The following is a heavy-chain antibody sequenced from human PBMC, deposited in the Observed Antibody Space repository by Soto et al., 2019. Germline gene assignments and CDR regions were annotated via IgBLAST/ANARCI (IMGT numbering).Heavy chain of an antibody. J-gene: IGHJ6*02. D-gene: IGHD5-18*01. Sequence: SVKVSCKASGGTFSSYAISWVRQAPGQGLEWMGGIIPIFGTANYAQKFQGRVTITADESTSTAYMELSSLRSEDTAVYYCARDSVDTAMAAYYYYYGMDVWGQGTTVTVS. CDR2: IIPIFGTA. CDR1: GGTFSSYA. CDR3: ARDSVDTAMAAYYYYYGMDV. V-gene: IGHV1-69*13.